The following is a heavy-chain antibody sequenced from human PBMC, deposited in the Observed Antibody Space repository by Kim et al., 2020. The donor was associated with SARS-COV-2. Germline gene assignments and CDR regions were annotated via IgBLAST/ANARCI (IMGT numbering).Heavy chain of an antibody. V-gene: IGHV3-66*01. CDR2: IHSSGNT. CDR1: GFTVSSNY. D-gene: IGHD3-10*01. Sequence: GGSLRLSCAASGFTVSSNYMSWVRQAPGKGLEWVSVIHSSGNTYYEDSVKGRFTISRDSSKNTVYLQMNSLRAEDTALYYCARTFYYNSGTYLPFDYWGQGTLVTVSS. CDR3: ARTFYYNSGTYLPFDY. J-gene: IGHJ4*02.